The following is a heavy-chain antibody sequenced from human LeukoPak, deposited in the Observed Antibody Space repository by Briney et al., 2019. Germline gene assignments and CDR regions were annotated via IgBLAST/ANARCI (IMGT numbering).Heavy chain of an antibody. J-gene: IGHJ4*02. CDR2: MNPYSGNT. D-gene: IGHD2-2*01. Sequence: ASVKVSCKASGYTFTGYYMHWVRQAPGQGLEWMGWMNPYSGNTGSAQRFQGRVTMTRNTSISTAYMEPSSLRSEDTAVYYCARGWGRYCSSTNCSRAFAYWGQGTLVTVSS. CDR1: GYTFTGYY. V-gene: IGHV1-8*02. CDR3: ARGWGRYCSSTNCSRAFAY.